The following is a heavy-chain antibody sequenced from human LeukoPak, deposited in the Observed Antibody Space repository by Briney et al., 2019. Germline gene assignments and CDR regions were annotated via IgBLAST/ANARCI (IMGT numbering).Heavy chain of an antibody. J-gene: IGHJ4*02. CDR2: IAPSSGTT. D-gene: IGHD3-10*01. CDR3: ARASGSSAVPFDY. CDR1: GYTFTSNY. V-gene: IGHV1-46*01. Sequence: ASVKVSCKASGYTFTSNYMHWVRQAPGQGLEWMGVIAPSSGTTSYAQKFQGRVTMTRDTSTSTLYMELSSLTSEDTAVYYCARASGSSAVPFDYWGQGTLVTVSS.